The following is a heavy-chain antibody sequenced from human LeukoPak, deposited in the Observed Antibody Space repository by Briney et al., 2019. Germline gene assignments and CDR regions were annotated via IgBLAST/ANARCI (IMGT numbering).Heavy chain of an antibody. CDR2: ISSSGSTI. D-gene: IGHD2-2*01. Sequence: GGSLRLSCAASGFTFSDYYMSWIRQAPGKGLEWVSYISSSGSTIYYADSVKGRFTISRDNAKNSLYLQMNSLRAEDTAVYYCARVWAYCSSTSCRQAGIDYWGQGTLVTVSS. J-gene: IGHJ4*02. CDR3: ARVWAYCSSTSCRQAGIDY. V-gene: IGHV3-11*04. CDR1: GFTFSDYY.